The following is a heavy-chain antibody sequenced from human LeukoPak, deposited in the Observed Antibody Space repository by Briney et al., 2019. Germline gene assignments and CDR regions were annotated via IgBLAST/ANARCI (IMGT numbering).Heavy chain of an antibody. V-gene: IGHV4-61*02. CDR2: IYTSGST. CDR3: ARYVWGSYPTFEDY. CDR1: GGSISSGSYY. J-gene: IGHJ4*02. D-gene: IGHD3-16*02. Sequence: SXTLSLTCTVSGGSISSGSYYWSWIRQPAGKGLEWIGRIYTSGSTNYNPSLKSRVTISVDTSKNQFSLKLSSVTAADTAVYYCARYVWGSYPTFEDYWGQGTLVTVSS.